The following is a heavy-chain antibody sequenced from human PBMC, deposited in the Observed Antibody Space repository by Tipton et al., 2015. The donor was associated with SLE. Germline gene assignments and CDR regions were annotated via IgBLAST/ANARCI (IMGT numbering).Heavy chain of an antibody. CDR1: GDSISSGIYY. CDR2: IYTSGST. J-gene: IGHJ6*02. CDR3: ARTNPLYSSSLTGLYGMDV. D-gene: IGHD6-13*01. Sequence: TLSLTCTVSGDSISSGIYYWSWIRQPAGGGLEWIGHIYTSGSTHYSPSLESRVTMSVDTSKNQFSLRLRSVTAADTAVYYCARTNPLYSSSLTGLYGMDVWGQGTTVTVSS. V-gene: IGHV4-61*09.